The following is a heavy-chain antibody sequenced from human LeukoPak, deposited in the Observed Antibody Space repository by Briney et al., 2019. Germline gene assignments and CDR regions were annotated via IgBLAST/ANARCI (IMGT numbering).Heavy chain of an antibody. V-gene: IGHV1-46*01. Sequence: ASVKVSCKASGYTFTSYYMHWVRQAPGQGLEWMGIINPSGGTTSYAQKFQGRVTMTRDTSTSTIYMELSSLRSEDTAVYYCARSLTGYYDSSGFWGQGTLVTVSS. CDR2: INPSGGTT. CDR1: GYTFTSYY. CDR3: ARSLTGYYDSSGF. D-gene: IGHD3-22*01. J-gene: IGHJ4*02.